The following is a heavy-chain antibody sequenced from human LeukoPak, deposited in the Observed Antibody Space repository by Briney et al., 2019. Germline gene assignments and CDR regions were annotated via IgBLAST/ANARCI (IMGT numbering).Heavy chain of an antibody. CDR2: ISGSGDST. CDR3: VRRAAVRGMDF. J-gene: IGHJ6*02. V-gene: IGHV3-23*01. Sequence: GGSLRLSCTGSGFIFDTHTLTWVRQAPGKGLEWVASISGSGDSTNYGDSVKGRFTISRGNFKRTVHLEMSNLRADDTAMYYCVRRAAVRGMDFWGLGTTVMVSS. D-gene: IGHD1-14*01. CDR1: GFIFDTHT.